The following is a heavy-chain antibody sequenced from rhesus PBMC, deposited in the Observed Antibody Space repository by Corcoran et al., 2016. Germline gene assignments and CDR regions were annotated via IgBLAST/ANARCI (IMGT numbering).Heavy chain of an antibody. V-gene: IGHV4-165*01. D-gene: IGHD3-3*01. J-gene: IGHJ4*01. Sequence: QVQLQESGPGLVKPSETLSLTCAVAGGSLSGYHWGWIRQPPGKGLEWIGYISGSSRSTDYNPSLKSRVTISTDTSKNQFSLKLSSVTAADTAVYYCARVRYLDWFFDYWGQGVLVTVSS. CDR1: GGSLSGYH. CDR3: ARVRYLDWFFDY. CDR2: ISGSSRST.